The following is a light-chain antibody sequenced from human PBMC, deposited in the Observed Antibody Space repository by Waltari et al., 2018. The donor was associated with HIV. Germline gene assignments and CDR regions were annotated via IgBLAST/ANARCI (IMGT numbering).Light chain of an antibody. CDR3: SSYAGSSTFVI. Sequence: QSALTQPASVSGSPGQSITISCTGSSSDVGSYKHVSWYQQHPGKAPRLIIYEVSKRLSGVSNRYSASKSGKTASLTVSGLRAEDEADYYCSSYAGSSTFVIFGGGTKLTVL. CDR2: EVS. V-gene: IGLV2-23*02. CDR1: SSDVGSYKH. J-gene: IGLJ2*01.